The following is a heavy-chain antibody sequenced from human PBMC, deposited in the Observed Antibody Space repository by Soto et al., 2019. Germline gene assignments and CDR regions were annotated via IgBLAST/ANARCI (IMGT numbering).Heavy chain of an antibody. V-gene: IGHV4-31*03. Sequence: PSETLSLTCTVSGGSISSSNWWSWVRQHPGKGLEWIGYIYYSGSTYYNPSLKSRVTISVDTSKNQFSLKLSSVTAADTAVYYCARVVAGPYYFDYWGQGTLVTVSS. CDR3: ARVVAGPYYFDY. J-gene: IGHJ4*02. D-gene: IGHD2-15*01. CDR1: GGSISSSNW. CDR2: IYYSGST.